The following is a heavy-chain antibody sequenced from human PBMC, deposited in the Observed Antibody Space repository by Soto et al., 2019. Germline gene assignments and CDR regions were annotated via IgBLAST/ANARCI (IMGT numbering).Heavy chain of an antibody. CDR2: IYYIGST. J-gene: IGHJ5*02. CDR3: ARSVFP. V-gene: IGHV4-31*03. CDR1: GGSLSRSRYY. Sequence: PSETLSLTCTVSGGSLSRSRYYWNWIRQHPGKGLEWIGYIYYIGSTYYNPSLKSRVTISLDTSKNQFSLKLSSVTAADTAVYYCARSVFPWGQGTLVTVSS.